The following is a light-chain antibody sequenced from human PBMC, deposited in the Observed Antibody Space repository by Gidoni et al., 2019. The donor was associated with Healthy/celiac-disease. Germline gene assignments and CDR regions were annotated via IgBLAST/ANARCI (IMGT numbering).Light chain of an antibody. CDR1: PDISNY. CDR3: QQYDNLPYT. V-gene: IGKV1-33*01. CDR2: DAS. Sequence: DIQITLSPSSLSASVGDRVTITCQSSPDISNYLNWYQQKPGKAPKLLIYDASNLETGVPSRFSGSGSGTDFTFTISSLQPEDVAAYYCQQYDNLPYTFGQGTKLEIK. J-gene: IGKJ2*01.